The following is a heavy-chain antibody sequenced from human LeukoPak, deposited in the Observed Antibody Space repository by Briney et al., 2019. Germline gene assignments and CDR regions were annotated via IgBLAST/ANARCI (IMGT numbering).Heavy chain of an antibody. CDR3: AAVEGEPAANYYYYYMDV. Sequence: SSETLSLTCTVSGGSISSYYWSWIRQPPGKGLEWIGYIYYSGSTNYNPSLKSRVTISVDTSKNQFSLKLSSVTAADTAVYYCAAVEGEPAANYYYYYMDVWGKGTTVTISS. J-gene: IGHJ6*03. D-gene: IGHD2-2*01. CDR1: GGSISSYY. V-gene: IGHV4-59*01. CDR2: IYYSGST.